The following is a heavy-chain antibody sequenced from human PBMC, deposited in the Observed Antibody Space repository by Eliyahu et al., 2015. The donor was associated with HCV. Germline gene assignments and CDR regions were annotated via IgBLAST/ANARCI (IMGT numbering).Heavy chain of an antibody. CDR1: GXXISXXY. D-gene: IGHD6-19*01. CDR2: IHYSGST. J-gene: IGHJ5*02. CDR3: ASGGGGIAVAGTGGWFDP. Sequence: QVQLQESGPGLVKPSETLSPTCXVSGXXISXXYGGWIRQPPGKGLEWIGYIHYSGSTNYKPSLKSRVTMSVDTSKNQFSLKLTSVTAADTAVYYCASGGGGIAVAGTGGWFDPWGQGTLVTVSS. V-gene: IGHV4-59*01.